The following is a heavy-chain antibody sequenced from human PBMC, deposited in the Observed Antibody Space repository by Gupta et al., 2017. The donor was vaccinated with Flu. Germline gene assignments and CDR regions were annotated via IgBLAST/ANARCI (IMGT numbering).Heavy chain of an antibody. V-gene: IGHV3-30*18. CDR1: GFTFGDYG. D-gene: IGHD3-16*02. CDR3: AKDRSRGTFFYFYGMDV. CDR2: ISHDGSNK. Sequence: QVQLVQSGGGVVQPGRSLGLSCSVSGFTFGDYGVHRVRQAPGKGLEWVAVISHDGSNKYYADSVKGRFTISRDISKNTLYLRMNSLRPEDTAVYYCAKDRSRGTFFYFYGMDVWGQGTTVTVSS. J-gene: IGHJ6*02.